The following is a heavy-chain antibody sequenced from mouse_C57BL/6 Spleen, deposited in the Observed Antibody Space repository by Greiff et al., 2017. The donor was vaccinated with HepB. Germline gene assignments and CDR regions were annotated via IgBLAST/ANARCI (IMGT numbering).Heavy chain of an antibody. CDR3: ARDDGNWYFDV. D-gene: IGHD2-3*01. Sequence: QVQLQQSGAELAKPGASVKLPCKASGYTFTSYWMHWVKQRPGQGLEWIGYINPSSGYTKYNQKFKDKATLTADKSSSTAYMQLSSLTYEDYAVYYCARDDGNWYFDVWGTGTTVTVSS. CDR2: INPSSGYT. CDR1: GYTFTSYW. V-gene: IGHV1-7*01. J-gene: IGHJ1*03.